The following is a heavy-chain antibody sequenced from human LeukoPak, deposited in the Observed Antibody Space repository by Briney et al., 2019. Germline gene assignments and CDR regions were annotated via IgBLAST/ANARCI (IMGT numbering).Heavy chain of an antibody. J-gene: IGHJ2*01. V-gene: IGHV3-15*01. Sequence: GGSLRLSCAASGLSLGNAWMSWVRQVPGKGLEWLGRIRAKVDGGTVDCAAPVKGRFTISRDESENTLYPHLTSLKIEDAAVYYCTTLGGDNWFDWYFDLWGRGTLVTVSS. CDR3: TTLGGDNWFDWYFDL. CDR1: GLSLGNAW. D-gene: IGHD1-1*01. CDR2: IRAKVDGGTV.